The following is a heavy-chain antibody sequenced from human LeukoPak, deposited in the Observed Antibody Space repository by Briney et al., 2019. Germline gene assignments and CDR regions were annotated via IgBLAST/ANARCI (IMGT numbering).Heavy chain of an antibody. J-gene: IGHJ3*02. CDR2: ISSSSSYI. V-gene: IGHV3-21*01. Sequence: SXAXSGFTFSSYSMNWVRQAPGKGLEWVSSISSSSSYIYHADSVKGRFTISRDNAKNSLYLQMNRLRAEDTAVYYXXXXXRXXXXERXAXXIWGQGTMXTVSS. CDR1: GFTFSSYS. CDR3: XXXXRXXXXERXAXXI.